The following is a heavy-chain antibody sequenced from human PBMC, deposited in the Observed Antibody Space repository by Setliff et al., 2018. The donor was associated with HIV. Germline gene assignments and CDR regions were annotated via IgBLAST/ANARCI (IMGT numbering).Heavy chain of an antibody. CDR3: ATYADRESNRFDP. CDR1: GFPFTSGYY. Sequence: SETLSLTCAVSGFPFTSGYYWGWIRQPPGKGLEWIGSGYHTGSTAYNPSLKSRVTISVDTSKNQFSLKLSSVTAADTAVYCCATYADRESNRFDPWGQGILVTVSS. J-gene: IGHJ5*02. V-gene: IGHV4-38-2*01. D-gene: IGHD3-10*01. CDR2: GYHTGST.